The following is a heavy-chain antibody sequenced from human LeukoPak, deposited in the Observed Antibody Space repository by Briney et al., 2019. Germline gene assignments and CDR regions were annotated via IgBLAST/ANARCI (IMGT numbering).Heavy chain of an antibody. V-gene: IGHV1-24*01. CDR3: ATNPLSGSYYDY. D-gene: IGHD1-26*01. Sequence: ASVKVSCKVSGYTLTELSMHWVRQAPGKGLEWVGGFDPEDGETIYAQKFQGRVTMTEDTSTDTAYMELSSLRSEDTAVYSCATNPLSGSYYDYWGQGTLVTVSS. CDR1: GYTLTELS. CDR2: FDPEDGET. J-gene: IGHJ4*02.